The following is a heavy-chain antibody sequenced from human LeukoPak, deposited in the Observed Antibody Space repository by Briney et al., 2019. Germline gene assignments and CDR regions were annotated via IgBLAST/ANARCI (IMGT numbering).Heavy chain of an antibody. Sequence: GGSLRLSCVVSGFTFSSYAMSWVRQAPGKGLEWVSGISGSGGSTYYADSVKGRFTISRDNAKNSLYLQMNSLRAEDTAVYYCAREPAGGFDYWGQGTLVTVSS. D-gene: IGHD4-23*01. CDR1: GFTFSSYA. CDR3: AREPAGGFDY. J-gene: IGHJ4*02. V-gene: IGHV3-23*01. CDR2: ISGSGGST.